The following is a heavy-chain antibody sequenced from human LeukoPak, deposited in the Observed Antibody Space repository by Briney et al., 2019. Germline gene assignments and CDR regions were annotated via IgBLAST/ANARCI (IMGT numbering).Heavy chain of an antibody. V-gene: IGHV3-9*01. CDR3: AKDLSSGWYYFDY. D-gene: IGHD6-19*01. Sequence: GGSLRLSCAASRFTFTSFSDYSMHWVRQAPGKGLEWVSGISWNSGSIGYADSVKGRFTISRDNAKNSLYLQMNSLRAEDTALYYCAKDLSSGWYYFDYWGQGTLVTVSS. CDR1: RFTFTSFSDYS. CDR2: ISWNSGSI. J-gene: IGHJ4*02.